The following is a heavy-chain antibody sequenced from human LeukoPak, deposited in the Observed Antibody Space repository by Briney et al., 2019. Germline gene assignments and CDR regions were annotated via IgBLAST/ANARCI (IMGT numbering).Heavy chain of an antibody. J-gene: IGHJ4*02. CDR3: ARGFYYYDSSLGY. D-gene: IGHD3-22*01. CDR1: GGSISSYF. Sequence: PSETLSLTCTVSGGSISSYFWSWIRQPPGKGLEWIGYIYYSGSTNYNPSLKSRVTISVDTSKNQFSLNLSSVTAADTAVYYCARGFYYYDSSLGYWGQGTLVTVSS. CDR2: IYYSGST. V-gene: IGHV4-59*01.